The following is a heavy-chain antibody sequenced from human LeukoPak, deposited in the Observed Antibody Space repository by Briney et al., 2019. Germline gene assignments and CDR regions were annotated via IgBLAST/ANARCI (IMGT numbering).Heavy chain of an antibody. CDR1: GGTFSSYA. CDR2: IIPIFGTA. Sequence: GASVKVSCKASGGTFSSYAISWVRQAPGQGLEWMGGIIPIFGTANYAQKFQGRVTITADESTSTAYMELSSLRSEDTAVYYCATYSSLNRREFQYWGQGTLLTVSS. CDR3: ATYSSLNRREFQY. V-gene: IGHV1-69*13. D-gene: IGHD3-22*01. J-gene: IGHJ1*01.